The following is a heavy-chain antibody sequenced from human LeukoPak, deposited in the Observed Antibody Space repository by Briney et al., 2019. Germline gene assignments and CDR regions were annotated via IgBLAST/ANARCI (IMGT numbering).Heavy chain of an antibody. V-gene: IGHV1-8*01. J-gene: IGHJ4*02. CDR1: GYSFTSHY. D-gene: IGHD3-10*01. CDR3: ATYGSGSLFDY. Sequence: ASVKVSCKASGYSFTSHYMHWVRQATGQGLEWMGWMNPNSGNTGYAQKFQGRVTMTEDTSTDTAYMELSSLRSEDTAVYYCATYGSGSLFDYWGQGTLVTVSS. CDR2: MNPNSGNT.